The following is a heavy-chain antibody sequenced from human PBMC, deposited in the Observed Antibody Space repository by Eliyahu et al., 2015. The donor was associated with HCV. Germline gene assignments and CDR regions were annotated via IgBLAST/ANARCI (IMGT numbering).Heavy chain of an antibody. D-gene: IGHD3-3*01. CDR3: ARDGEWDFWSDYSGTNPFGMDV. Sequence: QVQVVQSGAEVKKPGASVTVSCKASGFTFTNXYMHWVRQAPGQGLEWMGIINPXAGSTSYAQKFQGRVAMTTDTSTSTVYMELSSLRSEDTAVYYCARDGEWDFWSDYSGTNPFGMDVWGQGTTATVSS. V-gene: IGHV1-46*01. J-gene: IGHJ6*02. CDR2: INPXAGST. CDR1: GFTFTNXY.